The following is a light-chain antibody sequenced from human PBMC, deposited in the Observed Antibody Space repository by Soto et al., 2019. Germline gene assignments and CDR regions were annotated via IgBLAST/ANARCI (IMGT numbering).Light chain of an antibody. V-gene: IGKV3-15*01. CDR2: GAP. CDR1: QSVTIN. J-gene: IGKJ1*01. CDR3: QHSSGYSWT. Sequence: EIVVAQSPSTLAVSPVGIAALSFIASQSVTINLAWYQQKPGQAPRPLIYGAPTRATGIPARFSGSRSGPELPPTIPSLQSDDFPTYSCQHSSGYSWTFRQGTKVDI.